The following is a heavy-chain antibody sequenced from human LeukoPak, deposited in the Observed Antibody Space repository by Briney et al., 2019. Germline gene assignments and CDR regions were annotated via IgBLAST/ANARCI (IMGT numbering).Heavy chain of an antibody. CDR1: GGSFSGYY. Sequence: PSETLSLTCAVYGGSFSGYYWSWTRQPPGKGLEWIGEINHSGSTNYNPSLKSRVTISVDTSKNQFSLKLSSVTAADTAVYYCARGEIQLWLHRFVYWGQGTLVTVSS. V-gene: IGHV4-34*01. J-gene: IGHJ4*02. D-gene: IGHD5-18*01. CDR3: ARGEIQLWLHRFVY. CDR2: INHSGST.